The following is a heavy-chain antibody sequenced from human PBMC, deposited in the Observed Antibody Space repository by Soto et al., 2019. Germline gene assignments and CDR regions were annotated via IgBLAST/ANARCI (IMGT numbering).Heavy chain of an antibody. D-gene: IGHD2-15*01. CDR1: GFTFSSYA. Sequence: DVQLLESGGGLVQPAGSLRLSCAASGFTFSSYAMGWVRQGPGKGLEWVAVVSMGGSTHYADSVRGRFTISRENSKNTLSLQMNSLTAEDTAVYFCAKRRGAGGHFDYWGQGALVTVSS. CDR2: VSMGGST. CDR3: AKRRGAGGHFDY. J-gene: IGHJ4*02. V-gene: IGHV3-23*01.